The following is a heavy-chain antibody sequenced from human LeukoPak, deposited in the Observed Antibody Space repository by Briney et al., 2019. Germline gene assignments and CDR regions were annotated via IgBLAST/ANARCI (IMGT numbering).Heavy chain of an antibody. J-gene: IGHJ4*02. Sequence: SETLSLTCAVYGGSFSGYYWSWIRQPPGKGLEWIGEINHSGSTNYNPSLKSRVTISVDTSKNQFSLKLSSVTAADTAVYYCARGQLWFLYYFDYWGQGTLVTVSS. V-gene: IGHV4-34*01. CDR1: GGSFSGYY. CDR3: ARGQLWFLYYFDY. CDR2: INHSGST. D-gene: IGHD5-18*01.